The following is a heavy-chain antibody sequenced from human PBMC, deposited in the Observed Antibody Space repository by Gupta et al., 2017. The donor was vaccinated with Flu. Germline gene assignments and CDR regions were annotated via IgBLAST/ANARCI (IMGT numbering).Heavy chain of an antibody. CDR1: TLDDNA. D-gene: IGHD5-12*01. Sequence: TLDDNARHWGRQVPGKGLGWVSGISWNSGRIGDADSVKGRFTISRDNAKNSLYLQMNSLRAEDTALYYCAKGRGLQFAFDYWGQGTLVTVSS. J-gene: IGHJ4*02. V-gene: IGHV3-9*01. CDR3: AKGRGLQFAFDY. CDR2: ISWNSGRI.